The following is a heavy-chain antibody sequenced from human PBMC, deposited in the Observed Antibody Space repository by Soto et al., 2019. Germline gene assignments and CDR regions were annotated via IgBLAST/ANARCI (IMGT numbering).Heavy chain of an antibody. Sequence: GASVKVSCEDSGYTFTSYGISWVRQAHRKGLEWMGWISAYNGNTNYAQKLQGRVTMTTDTSTSTAYMELRSLRSEDTAVYYCASQIPGPLDGGYVRFSPLPFDYWGQGTLVPVS. CDR3: ASQIPGPLDGGYVRFSPLPFDY. V-gene: IGHV1-18*01. J-gene: IGHJ4*02. CDR2: ISAYNGNT. CDR1: GYTFTSYG. D-gene: IGHD5-12*01.